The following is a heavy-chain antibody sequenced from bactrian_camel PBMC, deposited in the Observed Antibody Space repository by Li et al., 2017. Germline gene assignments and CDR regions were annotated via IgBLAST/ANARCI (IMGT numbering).Heavy chain of an antibody. CDR1: GYTSSRHC. D-gene: IGHD1*01. CDR2: IRRDGDD. Sequence: VQLMESGGGVVQAGGSLRLSCTHSGYTSSRHCMGWFRQAPGKAREGIAGIRRDGDDYHTDSVKGRFTISKDNAKNTLYLQMNSLKPEDTAMYYCAADIEDCWNPYNNYWGQGTQVTVS. V-gene: IGHV3S31*01. CDR3: AADIEDCWNPYNNY. J-gene: IGHJ4*01.